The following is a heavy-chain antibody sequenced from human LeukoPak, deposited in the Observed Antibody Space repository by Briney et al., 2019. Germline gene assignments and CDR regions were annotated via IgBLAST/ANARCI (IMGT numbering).Heavy chain of an antibody. V-gene: IGHV3-33*01. D-gene: IGHD4-17*01. CDR3: ARDVGTTTVTYPAY. Sequence: PGGSLRLSCVASGFNFSNYGMHWVRQAPGKGLEWVAIIWYDGNNKYYADSVKGRFTISRDNSKNTLYLQMNSLRVEDTAVYYCARDVGTTTVTYPAYWGQGILVTVSS. J-gene: IGHJ4*02. CDR2: IWYDGNNK. CDR1: GFNFSNYG.